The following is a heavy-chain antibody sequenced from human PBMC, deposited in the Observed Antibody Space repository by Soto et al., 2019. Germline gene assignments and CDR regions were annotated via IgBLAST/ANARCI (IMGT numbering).Heavy chain of an antibody. J-gene: IGHJ6*02. Sequence: HPGGSLRLSCAASGFTFSDHYMDWVRQAPGKGLEWVGRGRNKANSYTTEYAASVKGRFTVSRDDSKNLLYLQLNSLKTEDTAVYYCTRGGTSQHSSSRHMHVWGQAITLTVSS. CDR1: GFTFSDHY. CDR2: GRNKANSYTT. V-gene: IGHV3-72*01. CDR3: TRGGTSQHSSSRHMHV. D-gene: IGHD1-1*01.